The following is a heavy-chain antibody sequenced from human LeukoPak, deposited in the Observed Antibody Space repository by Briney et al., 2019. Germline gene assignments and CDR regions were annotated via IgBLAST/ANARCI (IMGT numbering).Heavy chain of an antibody. J-gene: IGHJ4*02. CDR1: GGSFSGYY. Sequence: SESLSLTCALYGGSFSGYYWSWIRHPPGKGLEWIGAINHSGSTNYNPSLKSRVTISVDTSKNQFSLKLSSVTAADTAVYYCARGPRATDLSSSWYLNYWGQGTLVTVSS. CDR3: ARGPRATDLSSSWYLNY. CDR2: INHSGST. D-gene: IGHD6-13*01. V-gene: IGHV4-34*01.